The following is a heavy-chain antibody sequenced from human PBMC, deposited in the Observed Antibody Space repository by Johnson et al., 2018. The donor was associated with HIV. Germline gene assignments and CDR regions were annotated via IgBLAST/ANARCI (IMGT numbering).Heavy chain of an antibody. CDR3: ARAIVVDDDAFDI. J-gene: IGHJ3*02. CDR1: GFTFSSYV. CDR2: ISYDGSNK. D-gene: IGHD3-22*01. V-gene: IGHV3-30*04. Sequence: QVHLVESGGGVVQPGRSLRLSCAASGFTFSSYVMHWVRQAPGKGLEWVALISYDGSNKYYADSVKGRFTISRDNSKNTLYLQMNSLRAEDTAVFYCARAIVVDDDAFDIWGQGTMVTVSS.